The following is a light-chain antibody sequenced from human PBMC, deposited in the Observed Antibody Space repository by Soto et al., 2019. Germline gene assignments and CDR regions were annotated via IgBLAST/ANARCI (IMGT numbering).Light chain of an antibody. Sequence: DIQMTQSPSTPSASVGGSVTFTCRASQSITIWLAWYQQKPGKAPKLLIYDASSLEGGVPSRFSGSGSGTEFTLTISGLQPDDFATYYCQQYNSYLWTFGQGTKVDIK. CDR2: DAS. CDR1: QSITIW. CDR3: QQYNSYLWT. V-gene: IGKV1-5*01. J-gene: IGKJ1*01.